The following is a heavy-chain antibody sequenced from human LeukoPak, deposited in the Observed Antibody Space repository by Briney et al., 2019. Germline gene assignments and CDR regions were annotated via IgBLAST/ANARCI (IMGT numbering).Heavy chain of an antibody. CDR1: GFTFNSYW. CDR3: AREEYSSPYFDY. Sequence: GGSLRLSCAASGFTFNSYWMIWVRQAPGKELGWVANIKQDGSEKYYVDSGKGRFTISRDNSKNTLDLQMNSLRAEDTAVYYCAREEYSSPYFDYWGQGTLVTVSS. D-gene: IGHD6-6*01. J-gene: IGHJ4*02. V-gene: IGHV3-7*01. CDR2: IKQDGSEK.